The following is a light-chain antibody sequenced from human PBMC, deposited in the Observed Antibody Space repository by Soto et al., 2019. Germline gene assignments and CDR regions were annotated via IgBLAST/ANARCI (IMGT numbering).Light chain of an antibody. J-gene: IGKJ4*01. CDR3: QQRSNWPPLT. CDR2: DAS. Sequence: EVVMTQSPALLSVSPGERVTLSCRASQSVNNNLAWYQQQPGQAPRLLIYDASNRATGIPARFSGSGSGTDFTLTISSLEPEDFAVYYCQQRSNWPPLTFGGGTKVEIK. V-gene: IGKV3-11*01. CDR1: QSVNNN.